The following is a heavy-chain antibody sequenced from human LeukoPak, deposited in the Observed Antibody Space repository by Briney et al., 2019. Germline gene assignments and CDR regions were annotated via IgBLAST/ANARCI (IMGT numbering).Heavy chain of an antibody. J-gene: IGHJ3*02. V-gene: IGHV3-23*01. CDR2: ISDSGPNT. D-gene: IGHD2/OR15-2a*01. CDR1: GFTFSSHV. Sequence: GGSLRLSCTASGFTFSSHVMSWVRQAPGKGLEWVSLISDSGPNTYYADSVKGRFTISRDNSKNTLYLQMNSLRSEDTAVYYCARVSSRALDIWGQGTMVTVSS. CDR3: ARVSSRALDI.